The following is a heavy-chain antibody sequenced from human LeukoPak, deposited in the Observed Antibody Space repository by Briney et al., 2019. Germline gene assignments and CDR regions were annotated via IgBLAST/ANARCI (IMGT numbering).Heavy chain of an antibody. Sequence: PSETLSLTCTVSGGSISSYYWSWIRQPPGKGLEWIGYIYYSGSTNYNPSLKSRVTISVDTSKNQFSLKLSSVTAADTAVYYCARDYYESSGYYYGLDYWGQGTLVTVSS. CDR3: ARDYYESSGYYYGLDY. J-gene: IGHJ4*02. CDR1: GGSISSYY. D-gene: IGHD3-22*01. V-gene: IGHV4-59*01. CDR2: IYYSGST.